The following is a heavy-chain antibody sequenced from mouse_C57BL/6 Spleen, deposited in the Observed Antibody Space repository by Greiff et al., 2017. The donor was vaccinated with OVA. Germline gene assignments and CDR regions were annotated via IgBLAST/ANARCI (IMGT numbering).Heavy chain of an antibody. D-gene: IGHD1-1*01. Sequence: VKLVESGAELARPGASVKMSCKASGYTFTSYTMHWVKQRPGQGLEWIGYINPSSGYTKYNQKFKDKATLTADKSSSTAYMQLSSLTSEDSAVYYCASYGRGGYFDVWGTGTTVTVSS. CDR3: ASYGRGGYFDV. CDR1: GYTFTSYT. V-gene: IGHV1-4*01. CDR2: INPSSGYT. J-gene: IGHJ1*03.